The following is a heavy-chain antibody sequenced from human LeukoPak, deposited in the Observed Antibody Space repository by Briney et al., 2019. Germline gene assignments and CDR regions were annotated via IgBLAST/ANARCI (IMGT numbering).Heavy chain of an antibody. CDR2: IHNSGSTI. V-gene: IGHV3-48*03. D-gene: IGHD3-22*01. CDR1: GFTFSTYE. Sequence: GGSLRLSCAASGFTFSTYEMNWVRQAQGKGLEWVSYIHNSGSTIYYADSVKGRFTISRDNAKNSLYLQMNSLRAEDTAVYYCARDNYDSSTPYYFDYWGQGTLVTVSS. CDR3: ARDNYDSSTPYYFDY. J-gene: IGHJ4*02.